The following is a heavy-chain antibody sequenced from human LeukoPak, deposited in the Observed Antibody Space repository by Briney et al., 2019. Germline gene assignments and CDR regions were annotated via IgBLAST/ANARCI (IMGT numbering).Heavy chain of an antibody. CDR3: ARERTLTD. CDR1: GFTFSSYA. J-gene: IGHJ4*02. D-gene: IGHD1-14*01. Sequence: GGSLRLSCAASGFTFSSYAMSWVRQAPGKGLEWVSYISSSSSTIYYADSVKGRFTISRDNAKNSLYLQMNSLRAEDTAVYYCARERTLTDWGQGTLVTVSS. CDR2: ISSSSSTI. V-gene: IGHV3-48*01.